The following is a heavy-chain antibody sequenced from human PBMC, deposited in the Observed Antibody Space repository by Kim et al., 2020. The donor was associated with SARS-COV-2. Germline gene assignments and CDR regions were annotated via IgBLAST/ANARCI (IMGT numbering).Heavy chain of an antibody. J-gene: IGHJ3*02. V-gene: IGHV3-48*03. CDR1: GFTLSSYE. Sequence: GGSLRLSCAVSGFTLSSYEMNWVRQAPGKGLEWVSYINRSGSSKHYADSVKGRFTISRDNAKNSLYLQMNSLRAEDTAVYYCAREVTTTPDAFDIWGQGTLVTVS. CDR3: AREVTTTPDAFDI. D-gene: IGHD4-17*01. CDR2: INRSGSSK.